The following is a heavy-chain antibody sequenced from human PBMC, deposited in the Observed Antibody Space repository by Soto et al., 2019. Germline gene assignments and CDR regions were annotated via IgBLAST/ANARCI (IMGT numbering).Heavy chain of an antibody. CDR2: IYYSGST. CDR1: DRSISSYY. D-gene: IGHD4-4*01. J-gene: IGHJ6*03. V-gene: IGHV4-59*08. CDR3: ARRSLQDAYYYYYYMDV. Sequence: PSETLSLTFTVSDRSISSYYWSWIRQPPGKGLEWIGYIYYSGSTNYNPSLKSRVTIAVDTSKNQFSLKLSSVTAADTAVYYRARRSLQDAYYYYYYMDVWGKGTTVTVSS.